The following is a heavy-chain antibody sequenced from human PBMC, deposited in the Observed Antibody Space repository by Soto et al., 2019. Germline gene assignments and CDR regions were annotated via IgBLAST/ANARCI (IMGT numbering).Heavy chain of an antibody. CDR1: GFTFNNYA. CDR3: AKKAVAGSSRPANYFDY. CDR2: ISDGVGTT. J-gene: IGHJ4*02. Sequence: GGSLRLSCEASGFTFNNYALSWVRQAPGKGLEWVSTISDGVGTTYYADSVKGRFTISRDNSKNTVYLQMNSLRVEDTAVYFCAKKAVAGSSRPANYFDYWGQGTLVTVSS. V-gene: IGHV3-23*01. D-gene: IGHD6-19*01.